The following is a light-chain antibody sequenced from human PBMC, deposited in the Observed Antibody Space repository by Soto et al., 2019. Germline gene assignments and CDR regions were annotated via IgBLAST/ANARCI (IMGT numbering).Light chain of an antibody. Sequence: SSELTQPPSVSVAPGKTARITCGGNNIGSKSVHWYQQKAGQAPILAMYYDSDRPSGIPERFSGSNSGNTATLTISTVEAGDEADYDCQVWDISSNHVVFGGGTKLTVL. CDR1: NIGSKS. CDR3: QVWDISSNHVV. J-gene: IGLJ2*01. V-gene: IGLV3-21*04. CDR2: YDS.